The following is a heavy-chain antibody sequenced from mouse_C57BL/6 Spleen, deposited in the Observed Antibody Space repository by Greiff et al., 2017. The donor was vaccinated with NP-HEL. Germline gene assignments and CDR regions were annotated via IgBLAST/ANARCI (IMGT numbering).Heavy chain of an antibody. Sequence: EVQRVESGGGLVKPGGSLKLSCAASGFTFSSYAMSWVRQTPEKRLEWVATISDGGSYTYYPDNVKGRFTISRGNAKNNLYLQMSHLKSEDTAMYYCARGDYGHYFDYWGQGTTLTVSS. J-gene: IGHJ2*01. CDR1: GFTFSSYA. V-gene: IGHV5-4*01. D-gene: IGHD1-2*01. CDR3: ARGDYGHYFDY. CDR2: ISDGGSYT.